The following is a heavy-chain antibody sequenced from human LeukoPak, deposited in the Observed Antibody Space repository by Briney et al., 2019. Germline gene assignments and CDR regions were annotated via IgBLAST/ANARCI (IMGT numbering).Heavy chain of an antibody. CDR1: GGTFSSYA. CDR2: IIPILGIA. Sequence: ASVKVSCTASGGTFSSYAISWVRQAPGPGLEWMGRIIPILGIANYAQKFQGRVTITADKSTSTAYMELSSLRSEDTAVYYCARDHDYGGNSGFDYWGQGTLVTVSS. CDR3: ARDHDYGGNSGFDY. J-gene: IGHJ4*02. D-gene: IGHD4-23*01. V-gene: IGHV1-69*04.